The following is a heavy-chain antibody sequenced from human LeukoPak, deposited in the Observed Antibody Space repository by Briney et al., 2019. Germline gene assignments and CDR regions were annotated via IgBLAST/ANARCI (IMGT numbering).Heavy chain of an antibody. CDR3: ARGPYYYGSGGYYKTPFDY. J-gene: IGHJ4*02. CDR2: INHSGST. V-gene: IGHV4-34*01. Sequence: SETLSLTCAVYGGSFSGYYWSWIRQPPGKGLEWIGEINHSGSTNYNPSLKSRVTISVDTSKNQFSLKLSSVTAADTAVYYCARGPYYYGSGGYYKTPFDYWGQGTLVTVSS. CDR1: GGSFSGYY. D-gene: IGHD3-10*01.